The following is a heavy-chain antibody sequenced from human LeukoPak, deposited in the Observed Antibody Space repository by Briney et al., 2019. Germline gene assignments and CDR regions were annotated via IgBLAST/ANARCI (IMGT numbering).Heavy chain of an antibody. V-gene: IGHV3-7*01. CDR2: IKQDGSTK. CDR1: GFPFSGYW. D-gene: IGHD6-6*01. J-gene: IGHJ5*02. CDR3: ARLQYSSSSKGGWFDP. Sequence: PGRSLRLSCAASGFPFSGYWMSWVRQAPGKGLEWVASIKQDGSTKYYVDSVKGRFTTSRDNAQNSLYLQMNSLRAEDTAVYYCARLQYSSSSKGGWFDPWGQGTLVTVSS.